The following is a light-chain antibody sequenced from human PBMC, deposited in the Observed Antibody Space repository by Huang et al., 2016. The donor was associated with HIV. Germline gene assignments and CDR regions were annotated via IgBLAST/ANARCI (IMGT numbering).Light chain of an antibody. Sequence: DIVMTQTPASLSVTPGQPASISCRSSQSLLHSNGKTYLYWYLQKPDQSPQLLISEGSSRISGVPERGSGSGSGTDFTVKISRVGAEDVGVYYCMQGLHQRTFGQGTKVEI. CDR2: EGS. CDR1: QSLLHSNGKTY. V-gene: IGKV2-29*03. J-gene: IGKJ1*01. CDR3: MQGLHQRT.